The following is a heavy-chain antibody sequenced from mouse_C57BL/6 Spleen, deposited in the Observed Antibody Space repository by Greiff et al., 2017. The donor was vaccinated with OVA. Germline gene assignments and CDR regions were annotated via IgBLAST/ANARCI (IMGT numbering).Heavy chain of an antibody. CDR1: GFSLTSYG. CDR2: IWGDGST. CDR3: ARPTLEWDVAEYYFDY. D-gene: IGHD1-3*01. J-gene: IGHJ2*01. V-gene: IGHV2-3*01. Sequence: VQLQQSGPGLVAPSQSLSITCTVSGFSLTSYGVSWVRQPPGKGLEWLGVIWGDGSTNYHSALISRLSISKDNSKSQVFLKLNSLQTDDTATYYCARPTLEWDVAEYYFDYWGQGTTLTVSS.